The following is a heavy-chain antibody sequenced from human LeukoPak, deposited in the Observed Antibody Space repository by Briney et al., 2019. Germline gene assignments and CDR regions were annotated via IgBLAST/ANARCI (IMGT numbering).Heavy chain of an antibody. CDR2: INQGGDMT. D-gene: IGHD2-8*01. J-gene: IGHJ1*01. Sequence: GGSLRLSCVASGFNISPHSMSWVRQAPGKGLEWVANINQGGDMTLYVDSVKGRFTISRDNAQNSLDLQMSSLRVEDTAVYYCVWLYGPEIWGQGTLVTVSS. CDR1: GFNISPHS. CDR3: VWLYGPEI. V-gene: IGHV3-7*04.